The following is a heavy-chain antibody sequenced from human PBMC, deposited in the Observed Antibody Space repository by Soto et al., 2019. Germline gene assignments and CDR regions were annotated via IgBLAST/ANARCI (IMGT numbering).Heavy chain of an antibody. D-gene: IGHD2-8*01. CDR2: ISDNSSVI. Sequence: GSLRLSCSASGFTFSTYSINWVRQAPGKGLEWISYISDNSSVIYYADAVKGRFTISRDNAKNSLYLQMNSLRDEDTAVYYCARDRDAYCSKGICSGPYFDYWGQGTLVTVSS. CDR3: ARDRDAYCSKGICSGPYFDY. J-gene: IGHJ4*02. CDR1: GFTFSTYS. V-gene: IGHV3-48*02.